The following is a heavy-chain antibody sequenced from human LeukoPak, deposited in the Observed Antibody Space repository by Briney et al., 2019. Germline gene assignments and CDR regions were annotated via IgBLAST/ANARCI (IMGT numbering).Heavy chain of an antibody. Sequence: PSQTLSLTCAVYGGSFSGYYWSWIRQPPGKGLEWIGEINHSGSTNYNPSLKSRVTISVDTSKNQFSLKLSSVTAADTAVYYCARLAGPRRGYWGQGTLVTVSS. CDR1: GGSFSGYY. CDR3: ARLAGPRRGY. V-gene: IGHV4-34*01. CDR2: INHSGST. J-gene: IGHJ4*02.